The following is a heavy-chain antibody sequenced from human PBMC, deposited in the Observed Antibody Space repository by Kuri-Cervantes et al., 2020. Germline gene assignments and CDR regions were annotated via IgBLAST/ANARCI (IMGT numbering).Heavy chain of an antibody. J-gene: IGHJ5*02. CDR1: GFTFSSYG. CDR3: AKATAPGYSYGTNWFDP. Sequence: GESLKISCAASGFTFSSYGMHWVRQAPGKGLEWVAVISYDGSNKYYADSVKGRFTISRDNSKNTLYLQMNSLRAEDTAVYYCAKATAPGYSYGTNWFDPWGQGTLVTVSS. CDR2: ISYDGSNK. D-gene: IGHD5-18*01. V-gene: IGHV3-30*18.